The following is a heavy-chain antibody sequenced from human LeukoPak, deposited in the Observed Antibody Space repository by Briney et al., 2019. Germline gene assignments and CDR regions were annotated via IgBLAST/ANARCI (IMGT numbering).Heavy chain of an antibody. CDR2: INHSGST. V-gene: IGHV4-34*01. Sequence: SETLSLTCAVYGGSFSGYYWSWIRQPPGKGLEWIGEINHSGSTNYNPSLKSRVTISVDTSKNQYSLKLSSVTAADTAVYYCARGRGHYSSRPNNWFDPWGQGTLVTVSS. CDR1: GGSFSGYY. J-gene: IGHJ5*02. D-gene: IGHD3-22*01. CDR3: ARGRGHYSSRPNNWFDP.